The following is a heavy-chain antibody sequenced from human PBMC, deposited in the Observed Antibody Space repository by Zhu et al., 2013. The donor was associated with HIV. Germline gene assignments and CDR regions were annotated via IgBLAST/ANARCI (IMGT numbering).Heavy chain of an antibody. CDR2: ISAYNDNT. D-gene: IGHD3-22*01. V-gene: IGHV1-18*01. CDR3: AREVGYYYDSSGYYYDY. Sequence: QVQLVQSGAEVKKPGASVKVSCKASGYIFTSYGISWVRQAPGQGLEWMGWISAYNDNTNYAQKFQGRVTMTTDTSTSTAHMELRSLRSDDTAVYYCAREVGYYYDSSGYYYDYWGQGTLATVSS. J-gene: IGHJ4*02. CDR1: GYIFTSYG.